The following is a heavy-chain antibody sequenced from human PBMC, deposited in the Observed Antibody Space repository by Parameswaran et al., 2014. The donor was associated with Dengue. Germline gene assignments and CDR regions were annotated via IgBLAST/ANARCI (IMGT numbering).Heavy chain of an antibody. CDR2: IIPIFGTA. V-gene: IGHV1-69*01. D-gene: IGHD1-26*01. Sequence: SWVRQAPGQGLEWMGGIIPIFGTANYAQKFQGRVTITADESTSTAYMELSSLRSEDTAVYYCARPMIGSYPGYYYYGMDVWGQGTTVTVSS. J-gene: IGHJ6*02. CDR3: ARPMIGSYPGYYYYGMDV.